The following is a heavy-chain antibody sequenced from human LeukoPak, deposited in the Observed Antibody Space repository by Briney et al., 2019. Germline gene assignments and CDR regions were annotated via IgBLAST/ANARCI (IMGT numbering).Heavy chain of an antibody. Sequence: ASVKVSCKASGYTFTSYYMHWVRQAPGQGLEWMGIINPSGSSTSYAQKFQGRVTMTRDTSTSTVYMELSSLRSEDTAVCYCARDRCSSTSCYPGVYWGQGTLVTVSS. V-gene: IGHV1-46*01. D-gene: IGHD2-2*01. CDR2: INPSGSST. CDR3: ARDRCSSTSCYPGVY. J-gene: IGHJ4*02. CDR1: GYTFTSYY.